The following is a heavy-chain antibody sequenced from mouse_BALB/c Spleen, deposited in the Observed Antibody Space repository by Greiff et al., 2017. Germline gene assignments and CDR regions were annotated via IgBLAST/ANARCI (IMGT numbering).Heavy chain of an antibody. V-gene: IGHV5-6-3*01. CDR1: GFTFSSYG. J-gene: IGHJ2*01. D-gene: IGHD2-1*01. CDR3: ARDGYYGNYVDYFDY. CDR2: INSNGGST. Sequence: EVQVVESGGGLVQPGGSLKLSCAASGFTFSSYGMSWVRQTPDKRLELVATINSNGGSTYYPDSVKGRFTISRDNAKNTLYLQMSSLKSEDTAMYYCARDGYYGNYVDYFDYWGQGTTLTVSS.